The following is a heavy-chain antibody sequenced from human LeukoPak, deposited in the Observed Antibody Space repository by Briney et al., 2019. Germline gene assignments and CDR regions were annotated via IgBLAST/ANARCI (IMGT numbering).Heavy chain of an antibody. V-gene: IGHV4-34*01. Sequence: SETLSLTCAVYGGSFSGYYWSWIRQPPGKGLEWIGEINHSGSTNYNPSLKSRVTISVDTSKNQFSLKLSSVTAADTAVYYCARQLVVPALDYWGQGTLVTVSS. J-gene: IGHJ4*02. CDR2: INHSGST. D-gene: IGHD2-2*01. CDR3: ARQLVVPALDY. CDR1: GGSFSGYY.